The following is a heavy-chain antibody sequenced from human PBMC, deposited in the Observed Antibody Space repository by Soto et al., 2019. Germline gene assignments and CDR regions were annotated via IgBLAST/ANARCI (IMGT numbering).Heavy chain of an antibody. Sequence: QVQLVQSGAEVKTPGSSLTVSCKVSGSRFSNYVISWVRQAPGHGLAWVGRIIPIFNSTKYEQHLQGRVTITADKSTSTASLELSSLRSDDTAVYYCAREGRGKKAGYNGLVSLGYWGQGTLVTVSS. J-gene: IGHJ4*02. V-gene: IGHV1-69*06. CDR3: AREGRGKKAGYNGLVSLGY. CDR1: GSRFSNYV. CDR2: IIPIFNST. D-gene: IGHD2-2*02.